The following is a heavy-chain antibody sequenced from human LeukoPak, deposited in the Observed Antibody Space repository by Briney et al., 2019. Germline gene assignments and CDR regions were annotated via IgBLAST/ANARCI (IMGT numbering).Heavy chain of an antibody. CDR1: GGSISGHY. D-gene: IGHD5-12*01. V-gene: IGHV4-59*08. J-gene: IGHJ4*02. CDR3: ARQWGANGYGYFDY. Sequence: SETLSLTCTVSGGSISGHYWTWIRQPPGKGLEWMGCIYYSGSTNYNPSLKSRVTISLDTSKNQFSLKLRSVNAADTAVYYCARQWGANGYGYFDYWGQGTLVTVSS. CDR2: IYYSGST.